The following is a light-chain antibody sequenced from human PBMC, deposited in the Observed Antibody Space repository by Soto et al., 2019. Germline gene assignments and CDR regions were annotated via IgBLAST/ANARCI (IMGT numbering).Light chain of an antibody. Sequence: QSALTQPASVSGSPGQSITISCTGTSSDVGSYNLVSWYQQNPGKAPKLMIYEGSKRPSGVSNRFSGSKSGNRASLTISGLQAEDEADYYCCSYVGSSTFVVFGGGTQLT. CDR2: EGS. V-gene: IGLV2-23*03. CDR3: CSYVGSSTFVV. J-gene: IGLJ2*01. CDR1: SSDVGSYNL.